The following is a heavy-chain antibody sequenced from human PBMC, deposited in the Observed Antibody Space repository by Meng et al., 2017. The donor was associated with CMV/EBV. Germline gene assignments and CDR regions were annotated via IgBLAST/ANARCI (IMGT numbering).Heavy chain of an antibody. CDR2: ISSSSSYI. V-gene: IGHV3-21*01. Sequence: GESLKISCAASGFTFSSYSMNWVRQAPGKGLEWVSYISSSSSYIYYADSVKGRFTISRDNAKNSLYLQMNSLRAEDTDVYYCARGSSGDYWGQGTLVTVSS. CDR1: GFTFSSYS. J-gene: IGHJ4*02. CDR3: ARGSSGDY. D-gene: IGHD3-10*01.